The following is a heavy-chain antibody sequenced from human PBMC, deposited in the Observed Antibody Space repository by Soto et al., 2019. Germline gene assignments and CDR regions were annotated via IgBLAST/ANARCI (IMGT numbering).Heavy chain of an antibody. J-gene: IGHJ4*02. V-gene: IGHV3-23*01. Sequence: EVQLLESGGGLVQPGGSLRLSCAASGFTFNAYAMTWVRQAPGKGLEWVSAIGGSGGNRYYADSVRGRFTISRDNSKDTVDLQMNSLRVKDTAVYYCARVASDYINSVDNWGQGILVTVSS. CDR2: IGGSGGNR. D-gene: IGHD4-4*01. CDR1: GFTFNAYA. CDR3: ARVASDYINSVDN.